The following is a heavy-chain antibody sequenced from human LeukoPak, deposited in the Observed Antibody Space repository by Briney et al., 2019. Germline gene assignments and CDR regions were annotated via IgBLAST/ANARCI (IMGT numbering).Heavy chain of an antibody. Sequence: GRSLRLSCAASGFTFRRYWMIWVRQAPGKGLEWVANIKPHGREKYYVDSVKGRFTISRDNAKNSLYLQMNSLRAEDTAVYYCARNRNPINNFDYWGQGAPVTVSS. J-gene: IGHJ4*02. V-gene: IGHV3-7*01. D-gene: IGHD1-14*01. CDR3: ARNRNPINNFDY. CDR1: GFTFRRYW. CDR2: IKPHGREK.